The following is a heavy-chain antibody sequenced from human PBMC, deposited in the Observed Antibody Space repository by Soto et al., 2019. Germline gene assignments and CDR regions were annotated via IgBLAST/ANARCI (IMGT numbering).Heavy chain of an antibody. CDR1: GFTFSSYG. Sequence: QVQLVESGGGVVQPGRSLRLSCAASGFTFSSYGMHWVRQAPGKGLEWVAVIWYDGSNKYYADSVKGRFTISRDNSKNTLYLQMNSLRAEETAVYYCARDRQQLIHFFDYWGQGTLVTVSS. CDR2: IWYDGSNK. CDR3: ARDRQQLIHFFDY. J-gene: IGHJ4*02. V-gene: IGHV3-33*01. D-gene: IGHD6-13*01.